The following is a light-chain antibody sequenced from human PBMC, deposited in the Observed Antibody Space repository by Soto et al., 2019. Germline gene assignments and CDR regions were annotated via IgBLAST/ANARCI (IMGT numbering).Light chain of an antibody. Sequence: QSALTQPPSASGFPGQSVTISCTGTSSDVVYYDYVSWYQQHPGKAPKLVIYEVTKRPSGVPDRVSASKSGNTASLTVSGLRAEDEADYYCSSYAGSNNFVFGSGTKLTVL. J-gene: IGLJ1*01. CDR3: SSYAGSNNFV. CDR1: SSDVVYYDY. V-gene: IGLV2-8*01. CDR2: EVT.